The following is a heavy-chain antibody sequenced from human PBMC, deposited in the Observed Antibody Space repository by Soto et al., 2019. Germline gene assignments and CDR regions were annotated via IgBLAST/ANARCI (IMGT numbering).Heavy chain of an antibody. CDR2: IYKSATT. J-gene: IGHJ5*01. CDR1: GDSISTVVYF. V-gene: IGHV4-30-4*01. D-gene: IGHD2-15*01. Sequence: PSETLSLTWSVSGDSISTVVYFWAWILQPPWQALEYNGYIYKSATTYYNPTFEGRGAISRDTSKSHFSLNVISVTGADTAVYFCARGRYCLTGRCFPNWFDSWGQGTLVTVSS. CDR3: ARGRYCLTGRCFPNWFDS.